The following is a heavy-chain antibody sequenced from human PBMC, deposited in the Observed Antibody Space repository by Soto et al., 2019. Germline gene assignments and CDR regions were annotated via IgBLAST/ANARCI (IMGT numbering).Heavy chain of an antibody. Sequence: QVQLLQSGAEVKKSGSSVKVSCKVSGGIFRRCAISWVRQAPGQGLEWLGGIVPIFDITNYAQKFQGRVTITADESTSTAYMDLTSLRSEDTAVYYCARPDEGSYSSNHHYYYALDVWGQGTTVTVSS. J-gene: IGHJ6*02. V-gene: IGHV1-69*01. CDR1: GGIFRRCA. CDR2: IVPIFDIT. D-gene: IGHD3-16*01. CDR3: ARPDEGSYSSNHHYYYALDV.